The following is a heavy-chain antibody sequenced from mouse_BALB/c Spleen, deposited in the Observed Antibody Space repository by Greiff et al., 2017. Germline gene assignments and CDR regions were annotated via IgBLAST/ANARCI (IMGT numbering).Heavy chain of an antibody. CDR1: GFAFSSYD. J-gene: IGHJ4*01. CDR2: ISSGGGST. D-gene: IGHD1-2*01. CDR3: ARDYYGYIMDY. Sequence: EVQGVESGGGLVKPGGSLKLSCAASGFAFSSYDMSWVRQTPEKRLEWVAYISSGGGSTYYPDTVKGRFTISRDNAKNTLYLQMSSLKSEDTAMYYCARDYYGYIMDYWGQGTSVTVSS. V-gene: IGHV5-12-1*01.